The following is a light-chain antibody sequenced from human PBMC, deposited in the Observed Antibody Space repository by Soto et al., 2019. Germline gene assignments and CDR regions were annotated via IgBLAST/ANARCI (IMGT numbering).Light chain of an antibody. CDR2: WTS. J-gene: IGKJ4*01. Sequence: RDSLIMYLGARATINCKSSQSVLFTSNNKNCLAWYQQKPGQPPKLLIYWTSTRESGVPYRFSGSGSGTDFTLTISSLQAEDVALYYCQQYYSPPLSFGRGTKVDIK. CDR3: QQYYSPPLS. CDR1: QSVLFTSNNKNC. V-gene: IGKV4-1*01.